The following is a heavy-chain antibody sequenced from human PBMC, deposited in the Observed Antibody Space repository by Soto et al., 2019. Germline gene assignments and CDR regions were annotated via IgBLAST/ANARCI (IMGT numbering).Heavy chain of an antibody. V-gene: IGHV4-31*03. Sequence: SETLYRTCSVSGVYISSSSYHWTWIRQHPGKGLEWTGFLYYNGTTYYSPSLKSRIVISADTSTKQFSLILSSVTAADTAVYYFARYRFSGIRSKFDYWAQG. CDR1: GVYISSSSYH. CDR2: LYYNGTT. CDR3: ARYRFSGIRSKFDY. D-gene: IGHD3-16*02. J-gene: IGHJ4*02.